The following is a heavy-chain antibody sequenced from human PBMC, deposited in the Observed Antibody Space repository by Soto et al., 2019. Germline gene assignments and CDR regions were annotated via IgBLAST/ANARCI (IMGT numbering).Heavy chain of an antibody. D-gene: IGHD4-17*01. CDR3: TRVPKFYDDFGSDY. Sequence: EVQVVESGGGLVQPGGSLRLSCAASGFTFSDYWMHWVRQAPGKGLVWVSRINSDGISTSYADSVKGRFTISRDNAKNTLYLQMNSLRADDTAVYYCTRVPKFYDDFGSDYWGQGILVTVSS. J-gene: IGHJ4*02. CDR2: INSDGIST. V-gene: IGHV3-74*01. CDR1: GFTFSDYW.